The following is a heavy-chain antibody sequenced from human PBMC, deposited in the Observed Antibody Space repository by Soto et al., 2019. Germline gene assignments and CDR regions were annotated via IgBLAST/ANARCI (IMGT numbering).Heavy chain of an antibody. V-gene: IGHV4-39*01. CDR1: GGSIINNYW. D-gene: IGHD3-3*01. J-gene: IGHJ5*02. CDR2: IYYSGST. CDR3: ARHNLERTYYDFWSGYLYWFDP. Sequence: PSETLSLTCDVSGGSIINNYWWAWIRQSPGKGLVWIGSIYYSGSTYYNPSPKSRVTISVDTSKNQFSLKLSSVTAADTAVYYCARHNLERTYYDFWSGYLYWFDPWGQGTLVTVSS.